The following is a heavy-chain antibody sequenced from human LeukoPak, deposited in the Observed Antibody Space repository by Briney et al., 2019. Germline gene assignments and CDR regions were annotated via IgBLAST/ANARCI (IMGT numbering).Heavy chain of an antibody. J-gene: IGHJ6*03. V-gene: IGHV4-4*09. CDR1: GGSISSYY. CDR2: IYTSGST. CDR3: ARLGVEFNFWSGYYTPYYYYMDV. Sequence: SETLSLTCTVSGGSISSYYWSWIRQPPGKGLEWIGYIYTSGSTNYNPSLKSRVTISVDTSKNQFSLKLSSVTAADTAVYYCARLGVEFNFWSGYYTPYYYYMDVWGKGTTVTVSS. D-gene: IGHD3-3*01.